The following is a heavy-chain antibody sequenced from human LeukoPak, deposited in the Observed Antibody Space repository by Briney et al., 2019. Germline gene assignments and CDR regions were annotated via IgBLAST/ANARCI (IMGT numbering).Heavy chain of an antibody. Sequence: GGALRVSCAPSRFSFSSYAMSGVRQAPGEGLEWVSAISGSGGSTYYQDSETGRFPISRDNSKTPLYLQMNSLRAEDTAVYYCAKDLEEGSLGLGLSLYFQHWGQGTLVTVSS. CDR1: RFSFSSYA. CDR3: AKDLEEGSLGLGLSLYFQH. J-gene: IGHJ1*01. V-gene: IGHV3-23*02. D-gene: IGHD2-15*01. CDR2: ISGSGGST.